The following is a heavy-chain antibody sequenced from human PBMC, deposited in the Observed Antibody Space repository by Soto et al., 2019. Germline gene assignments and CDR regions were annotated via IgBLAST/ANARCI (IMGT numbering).Heavy chain of an antibody. CDR2: ISGSGGST. J-gene: IGHJ3*02. CDR3: AKDRWQWLAYDAFDI. V-gene: IGHV3-23*01. D-gene: IGHD6-19*01. CDR1: GFTFSSYA. Sequence: EVQLLESGGGLVQPGGSLRLSCAASGFTFSSYAMSWVRQAPGKGLEWVSAISGSGGSTYYADSVKGRFTISRDNSKNTLYLQMNSMRAEDTAVYYRAKDRWQWLAYDAFDIWGQGTMVTLSS.